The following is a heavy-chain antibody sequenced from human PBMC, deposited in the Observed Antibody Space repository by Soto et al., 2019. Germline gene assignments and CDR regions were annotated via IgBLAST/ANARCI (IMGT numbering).Heavy chain of an antibody. Sequence: QVQLEQSGAEVKKPGDSMKVSCKAYGYTFTSYGISWVRQAPGQGLEWMGWINGYNGNTDYPQKVQGRVTMTTDTSTSTAYMELRSLRSADTAVYYCAREGSAPYCYYGMDVWGQGTTVTVSS. CDR3: AREGSAPYCYYGMDV. D-gene: IGHD6-19*01. J-gene: IGHJ6*02. CDR2: INGYNGNT. CDR1: GYTFTSYG. V-gene: IGHV1-18*01.